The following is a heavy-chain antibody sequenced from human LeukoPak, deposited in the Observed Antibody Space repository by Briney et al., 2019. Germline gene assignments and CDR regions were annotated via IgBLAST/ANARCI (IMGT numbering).Heavy chain of an antibody. CDR2: ISEISTKI. Sequence: GGSLRLSCAASGFTLNTYSMNWARQAPGKGLEWVSLISEISTKIYYADSVKGRFTISRDNARNSLYLQTNSLRGGETAVYYCARDSLGTSLANFVYWGQGTQLTVSS. D-gene: IGHD5-12*01. CDR1: GFTLNTYS. V-gene: IGHV3-21*01. CDR3: ARDSLGTSLANFVY. J-gene: IGHJ4*02.